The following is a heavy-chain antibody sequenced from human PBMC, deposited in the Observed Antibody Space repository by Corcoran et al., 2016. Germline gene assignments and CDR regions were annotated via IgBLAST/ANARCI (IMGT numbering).Heavy chain of an antibody. D-gene: IGHD3-22*01. CDR1: GFTVSSDY. CDR3: ARAPKGGIGYYYD. CDR2: MYSSGTT. Sequence: EVQLVESGGGFIHPGGSLRLSCAASGFTVSSDYMGWVRQAPGKGLDWVSVMYSSGTTFYADSVKGGFTISRDNSKNTLYLQMTSLRAEDTPVYYCARAPKGGIGYYYDWGQGTLVTVSS. V-gene: IGHV3-53*01. J-gene: IGHJ4*02.